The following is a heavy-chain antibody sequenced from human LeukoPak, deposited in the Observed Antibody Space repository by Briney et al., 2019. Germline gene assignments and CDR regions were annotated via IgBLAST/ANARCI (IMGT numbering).Heavy chain of an antibody. D-gene: IGHD2-15*01. CDR1: GYSISSGYY. CDR3: ARGDCSGGSCKFDY. CDR2: IYHSGST. J-gene: IGHJ4*02. Sequence: SETLSLTCTVSGYSISSGYYWGWIRQPPGKGLEWIGSIYHSGSTYYNPSLKSRVTISVDTSKNQFSLKLSSVTASDTAVYYCARGDCSGGSCKFDYWGQGTLVTVSA. V-gene: IGHV4-38-2*02.